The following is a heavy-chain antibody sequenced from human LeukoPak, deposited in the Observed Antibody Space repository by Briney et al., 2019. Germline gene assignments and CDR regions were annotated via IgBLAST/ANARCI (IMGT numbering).Heavy chain of an antibody. Sequence: PSETLSLTCTVSPDSTTSNFWSWVRQPPGKGLEWIGEIHRSGSTNYNPSLQSRVTISIDRSKNQIALELSSVTAADTAVYYCARNIVGGFNPGAYWGQGTLVTVSS. V-gene: IGHV4-4*02. CDR1: PDSTTSNF. CDR2: IHRSGST. CDR3: ARNIVGGFNPGAY. J-gene: IGHJ4*02. D-gene: IGHD1-14*01.